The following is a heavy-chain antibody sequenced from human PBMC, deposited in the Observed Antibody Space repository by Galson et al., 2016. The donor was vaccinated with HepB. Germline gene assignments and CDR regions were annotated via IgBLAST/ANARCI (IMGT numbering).Heavy chain of an antibody. CDR1: GYSFTNHG. CDR2: IRGDNGDT. Sequence: SVKVSCKASGYSFTNHGISWVRQAPGQGLEWMGWIRGDNGDTVYAQKFLGRVTVTTDTSTNTAHMELRSLRLDDTALYYCARSGYRSGGGCYSEGLDYWGQGTLVTASS. V-gene: IGHV1-18*01. D-gene: IGHD2-15*01. CDR3: ARSGYRSGGGCYSEGLDY. J-gene: IGHJ4*02.